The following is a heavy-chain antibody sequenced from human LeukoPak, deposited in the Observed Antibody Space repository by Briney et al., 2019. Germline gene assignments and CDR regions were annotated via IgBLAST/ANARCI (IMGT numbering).Heavy chain of an antibody. D-gene: IGHD2-15*01. CDR2: ISAYNGNT. V-gene: IGHV1-18*01. CDR3: ARGGACSGGSCYVLNY. CDR1: GGTFSSYA. J-gene: IGHJ4*02. Sequence: ASVKVSCKASGGTFSSYAISWVRQAPGQGLEWMGWISAYNGNTNYAQKLQGRVTMTTDTSTSTAYMELRSLRSDDTAVYYCARGGACSGGSCYVLNYWGQGTLVTVSS.